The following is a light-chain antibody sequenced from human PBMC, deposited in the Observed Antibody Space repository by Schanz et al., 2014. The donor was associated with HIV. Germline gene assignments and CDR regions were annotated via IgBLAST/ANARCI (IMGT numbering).Light chain of an antibody. CDR3: AGWDDGLNGWV. CDR1: NSNIGNNY. Sequence: QSVLTQPPSVSAAPGQKVTISCSGSNSNIGNNYVSWYQQLPGTAPKLLIYDNNRRPSGIPGRFSGAKSGTSATLAISGLRSEDEADYYCAGWDDGLNGWVFGGGTKLTVL. CDR2: DNN. J-gene: IGLJ3*02. V-gene: IGLV1-51*01.